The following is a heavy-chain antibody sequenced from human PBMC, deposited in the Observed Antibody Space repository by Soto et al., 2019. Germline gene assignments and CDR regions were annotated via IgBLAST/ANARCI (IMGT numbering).Heavy chain of an antibody. J-gene: IGHJ5*02. CDR1: GYSFTDYY. CDR3: ARVGPTGWFDP. Sequence: QVHLVQSGAEVKKPGASVKVSCKASGYSFTDYYMHWVRQAPGQGLEWMGWINTKTGGTNHAQRVQGRVTMTGDTSINTAYMELSRLRSDDTAVYYCARVGPTGWFDPWGQGPVVTVSS. V-gene: IGHV1-2*02. CDR2: INTKTGGT.